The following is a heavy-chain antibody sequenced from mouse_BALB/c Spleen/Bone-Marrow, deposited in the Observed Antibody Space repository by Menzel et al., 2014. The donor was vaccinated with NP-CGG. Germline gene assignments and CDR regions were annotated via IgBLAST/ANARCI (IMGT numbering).Heavy chain of an antibody. V-gene: IGHV10S3*01. J-gene: IGHJ4*01. Sequence: DVHLVESGGGLVQPKGSLKLTCAASGFTFNTNAMNWVRQAPGKGLEWVARIRSKSNNYATYYADSVKDRFTISRDDSQSMLYLQMNNLKTEDTAMYYCVRESGSMDYWGQGTSVTVSS. CDR2: IRSKSNNYAT. D-gene: IGHD3-1*01. CDR1: GFTFNTNA. CDR3: VRESGSMDY.